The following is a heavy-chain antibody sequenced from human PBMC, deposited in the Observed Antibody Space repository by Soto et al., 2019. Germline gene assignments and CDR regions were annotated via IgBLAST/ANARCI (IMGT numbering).Heavy chain of an antibody. J-gene: IGHJ3*02. CDR1: GGSISSGGYY. CDR2: IYYSGST. CDR3: ARDIGYVGATHFGHDAFDI. V-gene: IGHV4-31*03. D-gene: IGHD1-26*01. Sequence: PSETLSLTCTVSGGSISSGGYYWSWIRQHPGKGLEWIGYIYYSGSTYYNPSLKSRVTISVDTSKNQFSLKLSSVTAADTAVYYCARDIGYVGATHFGHDAFDIWGQGTIVTVSS.